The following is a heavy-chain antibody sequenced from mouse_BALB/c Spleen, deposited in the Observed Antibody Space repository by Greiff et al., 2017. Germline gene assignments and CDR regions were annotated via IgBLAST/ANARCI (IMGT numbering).Heavy chain of an antibody. V-gene: IGHV1S81*02. J-gene: IGHJ2*01. CDR1: GYTFTSYW. CDR2: INPSNGRT. CDR3: ATGAFDY. Sequence: VQLQQPGAELVKPGASVKLSCTASGYTFTSYWMHWVKQRPGQGLEWIGEINPSNGRTNYNEKFKSKATLTVDKSSSTAYMQLSSLTSEDSAVYCCATGAFDYWGQGTTLTVSS.